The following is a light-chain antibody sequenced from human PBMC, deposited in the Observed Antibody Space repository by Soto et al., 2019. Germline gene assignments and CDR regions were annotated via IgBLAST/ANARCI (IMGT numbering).Light chain of an antibody. CDR1: QSVSSSY. J-gene: IGKJ3*01. V-gene: IGKV3-20*01. Sequence: EIVLTQSPGTLSLSPGERATLSCRASQSVSSSYLAWYQQKPGQAPRLLVYGASSRATGIPDRFSVSGSGTDLTLTISRVEPEDFAVYYCQHYGSSPFTFGPGTKVDI. CDR2: GAS. CDR3: QHYGSSPFT.